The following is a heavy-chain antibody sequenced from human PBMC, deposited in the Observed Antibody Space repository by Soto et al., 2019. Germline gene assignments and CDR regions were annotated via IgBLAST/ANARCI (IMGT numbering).Heavy chain of an antibody. CDR1: GGSISSYY. CDR3: ARDSSRYYYYYGMDV. V-gene: IGHV4-59*01. J-gene: IGHJ6*02. CDR2: IYYSGST. Sequence: SETLSLTCTVSGGSISSYYWSCIRQPPGKGLEWIGYIYYSGSTNYNPSLKSRVTISVDTSKNQFSLKLSSVTAADTAVYYCARDSSRYYYYYGMDVWVQGTTVTVSS.